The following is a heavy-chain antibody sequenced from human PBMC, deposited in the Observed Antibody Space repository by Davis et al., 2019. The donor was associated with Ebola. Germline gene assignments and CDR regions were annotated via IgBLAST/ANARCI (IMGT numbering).Heavy chain of an antibody. J-gene: IGHJ6*02. CDR1: GFTFSSYA. CDR2: ISGSGGST. CDR3: ARGVVVPAGYYYYGMDV. Sequence: GESLKISCAASGFTFSSYAMSWVRQAPGKGLEWVSAISGSGGSTYYADSVKGRFTISRDNAKNSLYLQMNSLRAEDTAVYYCARGVVVPAGYYYYGMDVWGQGTTVTVSS. V-gene: IGHV3-23*01. D-gene: IGHD2-2*01.